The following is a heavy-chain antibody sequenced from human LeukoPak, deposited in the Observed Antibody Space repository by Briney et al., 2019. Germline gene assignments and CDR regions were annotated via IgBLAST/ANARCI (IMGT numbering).Heavy chain of an antibody. J-gene: IGHJ6*02. CDR3: ARDRDVPAIGMDV. V-gene: IGHV3-21*06. CDR2: ISSSSSYM. CDR1: GFTFISYT. Sequence: GGSLRLSCAASGFTFISYTMNWVRQAPGEGLEWVSSISSSSSYMYYADSVKGRFTISRDNAKNSLYLQMNSLRAEDTAVYYCARDRDVPAIGMDVWGQGTTVTVSS.